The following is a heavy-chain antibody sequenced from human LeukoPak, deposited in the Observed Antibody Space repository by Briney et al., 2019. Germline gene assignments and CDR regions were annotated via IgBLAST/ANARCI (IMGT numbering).Heavy chain of an antibody. J-gene: IGHJ4*02. CDR2: INPSGGSI. CDR3: ARDRGVLRYFDWLFEFDY. V-gene: IGHV1-46*01. CDR1: GYTLTELS. Sequence: ASVKVSCKVSGYTLTELSIHWVRQAPGQGLEWMGTINPSGGSISYAQKFQGRLTVTRDMSTSTVYMELSSLGSEDTAVYYCARDRGVLRYFDWLFEFDYWGQGTLVTVSS. D-gene: IGHD3-9*01.